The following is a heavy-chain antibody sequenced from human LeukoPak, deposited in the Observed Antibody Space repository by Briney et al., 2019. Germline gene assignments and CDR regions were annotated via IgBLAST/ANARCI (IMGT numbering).Heavy chain of an antibody. CDR2: IYYSGST. CDR1: GDSISSYY. J-gene: IGHJ4*02. Sequence: SETLSLTCTLSGDSISSYYWSWIRQPPGKGLEWLGYIYYSGSTNYNPSLKSRVTISVDTSKNQFSLKLSSVPAADTAVYYCARDLGDSGYLSYWGQGTLVTVSP. CDR3: ARDLGDSGYLSY. D-gene: IGHD3-22*01. V-gene: IGHV4-59*01.